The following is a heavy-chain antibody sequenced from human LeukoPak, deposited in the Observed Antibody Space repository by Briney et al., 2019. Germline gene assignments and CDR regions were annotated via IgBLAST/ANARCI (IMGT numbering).Heavy chain of an antibody. Sequence: ASVKVSCEASGYTFTGYYMHWVRQAPGQGLEWMGWINPNSGGTNYAQKFQGRVTMTRDTSISTAYMELSRLRSDDTAVYYCARVIAVTGTLGWFDPWGQGTLVTVSS. D-gene: IGHD6-19*01. CDR3: ARVIAVTGTLGWFDP. V-gene: IGHV1-2*02. CDR2: INPNSGGT. CDR1: GYTFTGYY. J-gene: IGHJ5*02.